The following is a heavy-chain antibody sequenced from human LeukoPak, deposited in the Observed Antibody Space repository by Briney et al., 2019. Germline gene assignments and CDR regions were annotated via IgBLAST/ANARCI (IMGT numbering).Heavy chain of an antibody. D-gene: IGHD3-22*01. V-gene: IGHV3-20*01. Sequence: GGSLRVSRVVSGFTVVDYVFSWVCRTPRQGVVLCFSVSRDGRGTIYADSVKGRFTISRDNARNSLYLQMNSLRAEDTAFYRCARDRMFDSSGYQAHDYWGQGTLVTVSS. CDR2: VSRDGRGT. J-gene: IGHJ4*02. CDR1: GFTVVDYV. CDR3: ARDRMFDSSGYQAHDY.